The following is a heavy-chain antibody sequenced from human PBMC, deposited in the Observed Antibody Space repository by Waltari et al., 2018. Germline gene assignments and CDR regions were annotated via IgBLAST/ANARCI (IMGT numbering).Heavy chain of an antibody. CDR3: ARPHLGSGYYWFDP. J-gene: IGHJ5*02. CDR1: GYSVTSYR. CDR2: IYPGDSDT. V-gene: IGHV5-51*01. D-gene: IGHD3-3*02. Sequence: VQLVRSGAEVKKPGESLKISCKGSGYSVTSYRIGWVRERPGKGLEWMGMIYPGDSDTRYSPSFQGQVTIAADNSISTAYLQWSTLKSSDTAMYYCARPHLGSGYYWFDPWGQGTLVTVSS.